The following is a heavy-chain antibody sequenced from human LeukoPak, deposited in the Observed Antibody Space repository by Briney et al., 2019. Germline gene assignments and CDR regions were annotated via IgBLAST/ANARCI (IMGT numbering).Heavy chain of an antibody. CDR3: ATPTDKYSSSPFDY. J-gene: IGHJ4*02. Sequence: ASVKVSCKVSGYTLTELSMHWVRQAPGKGLEWMGGFDPEDGETIYAQRFQGRVTMTGDTSTDTAYMELSSLRSEDTAVYYCATPTDKYSSSPFDYWGQGTLVTVSS. V-gene: IGHV1-24*01. D-gene: IGHD6-13*01. CDR2: FDPEDGET. CDR1: GYTLTELS.